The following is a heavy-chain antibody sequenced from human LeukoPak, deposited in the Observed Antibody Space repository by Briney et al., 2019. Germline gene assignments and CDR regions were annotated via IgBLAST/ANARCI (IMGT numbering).Heavy chain of an antibody. CDR2: LNARATSP. Sequence: GGSLRLSCAASGFPFSNYAMSWVRQAPGKGLEWVSVLNARATSPHYADSVKGWFTISRDNSKNTLYLQMDRLRAEDTAVYYCAKEAWFGELALDRWGQGTLVTVSS. J-gene: IGHJ5*02. D-gene: IGHD3-10*01. CDR1: GFPFSNYA. V-gene: IGHV3-23*01. CDR3: AKEAWFGELALDR.